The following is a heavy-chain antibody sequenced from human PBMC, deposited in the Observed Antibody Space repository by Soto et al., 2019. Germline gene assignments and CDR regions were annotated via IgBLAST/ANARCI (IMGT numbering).Heavy chain of an antibody. Sequence: QVQLQESGPGLVKPSQTLSLTCTVSGASINSGGCYWSWIRQHPGKGLEWIGYIYKSGNTYYNPSLKSRLAISVDTAKNEFSLELSSVTAADTAVYYCARDGPGVDYFDYCGQGGLVTVSS. V-gene: IGHV4-31*03. J-gene: IGHJ4*02. CDR2: IYKSGNT. CDR3: ARDGPGVDYFDY. D-gene: IGHD2-15*01. CDR1: GASINSGGCY.